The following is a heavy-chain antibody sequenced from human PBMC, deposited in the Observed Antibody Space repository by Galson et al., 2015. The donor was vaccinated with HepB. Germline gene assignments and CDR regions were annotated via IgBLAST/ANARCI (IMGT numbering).Heavy chain of an antibody. D-gene: IGHD1-26*01. J-gene: IGHJ1*01. Sequence: SLRLSCAASGFTFGDYAMSWFRQAPGKGLEWVGFIRSKAYGGTTEYAASVKGRFTISRDDSKSIAYLQMNSLKTEDTAVYYCTRDQVVGATTLFQHWGQGTLVTVSS. CDR2: IRSKAYGGTT. CDR1: GFTFGDYA. V-gene: IGHV3-49*03. CDR3: TRDQVVGATTLFQH.